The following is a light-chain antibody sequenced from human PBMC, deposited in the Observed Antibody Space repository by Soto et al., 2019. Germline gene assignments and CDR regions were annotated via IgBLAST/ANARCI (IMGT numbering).Light chain of an antibody. CDR1: SSDIGVYDF. CDR3: SSYTTSTTRV. J-gene: IGLJ3*02. V-gene: IGLV2-14*01. Sequence: QSVLTQPASVSGSPGQSITISCTGTSSDIGVYDFVSWYQQHPGRAPKLLIYDVTNRPSGISDRFSGSKPGNTASLTISGLQPEDVADYYCSSYTTSTTRVFGGGTMLTVL. CDR2: DVT.